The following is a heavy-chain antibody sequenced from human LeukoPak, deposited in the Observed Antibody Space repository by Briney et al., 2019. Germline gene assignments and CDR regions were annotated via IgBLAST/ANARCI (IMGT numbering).Heavy chain of an antibody. Sequence: PSGTLSLTCTVSGGSISSSSYYWGWIRQPPGKGLEWIGSIYYSGSTYYNPPLKSRVTISVDTSKNQFSLKLSSVTAADTAVYYCARVRIVGIDYWGQGTLVTVSS. D-gene: IGHD1-26*01. J-gene: IGHJ4*02. CDR1: GGSISSSSYY. CDR2: IYYSGST. V-gene: IGHV4-39*07. CDR3: ARVRIVGIDY.